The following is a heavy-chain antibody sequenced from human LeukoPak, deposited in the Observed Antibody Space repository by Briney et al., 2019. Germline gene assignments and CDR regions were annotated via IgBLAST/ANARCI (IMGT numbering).Heavy chain of an antibody. CDR1: GFTFSSYS. V-gene: IGHV3-21*04. J-gene: IGHJ4*02. CDR2: ISSSSRYI. CDR3: AKLGDILTGYPYYFDY. Sequence: GGSLRLSCAASGFTFSSYSMNWVRQAGGRGREWVSSISSSSRYIYYSDSVKDRFTIHRHNAKNSLYLKMNSLRAEDTAVYYCAKLGDILTGYPYYFDYWGQGTLVTVSS. D-gene: IGHD3-9*01.